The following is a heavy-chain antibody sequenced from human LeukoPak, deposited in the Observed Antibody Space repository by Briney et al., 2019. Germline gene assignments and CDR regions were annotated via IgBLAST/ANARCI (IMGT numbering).Heavy chain of an antibody. V-gene: IGHV4-30-2*03. CDR3: ATWIVGTTQRVDY. Sequence: SQTLSLICAVSGGSISSLGYFGRWVRRPPGKGLEWFGSIHYSGTTYYNPSLKCRVAISVDTSKHQCSLKLTSVTAADTAVYYCATWIVGTTQRVDYWGEGTLVTVS. J-gene: IGHJ4*02. D-gene: IGHD1-26*01. CDR1: GGSISSLGYF. CDR2: IHYSGTT.